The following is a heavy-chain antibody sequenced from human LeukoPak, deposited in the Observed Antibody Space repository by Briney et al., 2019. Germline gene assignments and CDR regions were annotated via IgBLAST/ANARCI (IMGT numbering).Heavy chain of an antibody. J-gene: IGHJ4*02. V-gene: IGHV4-39*01. CDR1: GGSISSSSYY. CDR2: IYYSGST. Sequence: SETLSLTCTVSGGSISSSSYYWGWIRQPPGKGLEWIVSIYYSGSTYYNPSLKSRVTISVDTSKNQFSLRLSSVTATDTAVYYCARRLAGTEDYWGQGTLVTVSS. CDR3: ARRLAGTEDY. D-gene: IGHD6-13*01.